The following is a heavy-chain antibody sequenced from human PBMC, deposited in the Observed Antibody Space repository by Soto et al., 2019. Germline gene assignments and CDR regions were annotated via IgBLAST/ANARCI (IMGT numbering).Heavy chain of an antibody. D-gene: IGHD5-18*01. CDR3: AILKVDTSEADFDY. Sequence: GGSLRLSCAASGFTFSTYGMNWVRQAPGKGLEWVSGISGGGGTTYYADSVKGRFTISRDNSKNTLYLQMNSLRAEDTAVYYCAILKVDTSEADFDYWGQGTLVTVSS. V-gene: IGHV3-23*01. CDR1: GFTFSTYG. J-gene: IGHJ4*02. CDR2: ISGGGGTT.